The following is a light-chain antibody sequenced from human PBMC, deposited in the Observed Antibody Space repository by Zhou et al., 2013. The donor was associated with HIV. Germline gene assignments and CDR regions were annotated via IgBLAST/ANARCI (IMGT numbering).Light chain of an antibody. J-gene: IGKJ4*01. CDR1: QTVDTN. CDR3: QQYNMWPLT. V-gene: IGKV3-15*01. Sequence: VVLTQSPDTLSVYPGATATLSCRASQTVDTNYLAWYQRQPGQAPRLILYATSTRATALPPRFSGSGFGTEFTLTISSLQSEDFATYYCQQYNMWPLTFGGGTKVEI. CDR2: ATS.